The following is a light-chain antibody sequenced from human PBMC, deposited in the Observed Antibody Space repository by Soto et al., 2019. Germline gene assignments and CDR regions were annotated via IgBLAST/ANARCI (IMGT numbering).Light chain of an antibody. Sequence: IWMTQSPSTLSATAGDRVTITCRASQSISSWLAWYQQRPGKAPKLLIYKASSLESGVPSRFSGSGSGTEFTLTISSLQPDDFATYYCQHYNSYSEAFGQGTKVDI. CDR3: QHYNSYSEA. CDR1: QSISSW. V-gene: IGKV1-5*03. J-gene: IGKJ1*01. CDR2: KAS.